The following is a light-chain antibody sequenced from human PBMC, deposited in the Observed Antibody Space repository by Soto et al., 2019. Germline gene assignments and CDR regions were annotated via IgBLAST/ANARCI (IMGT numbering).Light chain of an antibody. CDR2: GAS. CDR3: QQYGSSPET. J-gene: IGKJ1*01. CDR1: QIVSSSY. Sequence: EIVLTQSPGTLSLSPGERATLSCRASQIVSSSYLAWYQQKPSQAPRLLISGASSRATGIPDRFSGSGSGTDFTLTISRLEPEDFAVYYCQQYGSSPETFGQGTKVEIK. V-gene: IGKV3-20*01.